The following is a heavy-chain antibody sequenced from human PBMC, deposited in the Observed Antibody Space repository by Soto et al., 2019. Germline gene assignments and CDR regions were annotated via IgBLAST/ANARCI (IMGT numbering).Heavy chain of an antibody. CDR3: ARVKTRYSSVGYFDY. J-gene: IGHJ4*02. CDR2: ISYDGSNK. V-gene: IGHV3-30-3*01. D-gene: IGHD6-19*01. Sequence: QVQPVESGGGVVQPGRSLRLSCAASGFTFSSYAMHWVRQAPGKGLEWVAVISYDGSNKYYADSVKGRFTISRDNSKNTLYLQMNSLRAEDTAVYYCARVKTRYSSVGYFDYWGQGTLVTVSS. CDR1: GFTFSSYA.